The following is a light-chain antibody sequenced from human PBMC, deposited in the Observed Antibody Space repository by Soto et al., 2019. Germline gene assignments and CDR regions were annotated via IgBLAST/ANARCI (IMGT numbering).Light chain of an antibody. Sequence: DIQMTQSPSSLSASVGDRVTITCRASQGIDRWLAWYQQKPGTAPKVLIYHASNLQSGVPSRFSGSGSGTDFTLTISCLQSEDFATYYCQQYYSYPRAFGQGTKVDIK. J-gene: IGKJ1*01. CDR1: QGIDRW. CDR2: HAS. V-gene: IGKV1D-16*01. CDR3: QQYYSYPRA.